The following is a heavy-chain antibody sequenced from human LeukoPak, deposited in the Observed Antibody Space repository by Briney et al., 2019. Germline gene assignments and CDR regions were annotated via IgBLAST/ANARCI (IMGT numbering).Heavy chain of an antibody. CDR1: GFTFSSFG. CDR2: IHNYETTE. V-gene: IGHV3-30*02. Sequence: GGSLRLSCTTSGFTFSSFGMHWVRQTPGKGLEWVTFIHNYETTEYYADSVKGRLTISRDNSKNTVYLQMNSLRVEDTAMYYCAKDDPTGTYVWGQGTLVTVSS. D-gene: IGHD1-1*01. J-gene: IGHJ4*02. CDR3: AKDDPTGTYV.